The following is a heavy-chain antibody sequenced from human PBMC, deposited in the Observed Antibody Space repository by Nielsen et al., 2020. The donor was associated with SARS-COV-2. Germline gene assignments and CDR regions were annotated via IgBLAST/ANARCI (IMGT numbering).Heavy chain of an antibody. J-gene: IGHJ4*02. CDR3: ARVQYMATVTTYFDY. V-gene: IGHV4-39*07. CDR1: GGSISSSSYF. D-gene: IGHD4-17*01. Sequence: SETLSLTCTVSGGSISSSSYFWGWIRQPPGKGLEWIGSIYYSGSTYYNPSLKSRVTMSADTSKNQFSLKLSSVTAADTAVNYCARVQYMATVTTYFDYWGQGTLVTVSS. CDR2: IYYSGST.